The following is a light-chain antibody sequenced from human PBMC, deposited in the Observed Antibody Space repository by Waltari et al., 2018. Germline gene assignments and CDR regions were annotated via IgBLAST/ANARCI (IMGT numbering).Light chain of an antibody. J-gene: IGKJ1*01. CDR1: QSVGTK. CDR3: QQYNLWPWT. V-gene: IGKV3-15*01. Sequence: EIVMTQSPVPLSVSPGERATLSCRAIQSVGTKLAWYQQKPGQAPRLLIYGASTRATGIAARFSGSGSGTEFTLTISSLQSEDFAIYYCQQYNLWPWTFDQGTKVDIK. CDR2: GAS.